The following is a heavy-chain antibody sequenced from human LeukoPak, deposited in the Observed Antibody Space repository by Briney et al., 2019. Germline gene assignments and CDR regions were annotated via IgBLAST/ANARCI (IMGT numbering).Heavy chain of an antibody. D-gene: IGHD1-14*01. Sequence: SETLSLTCTVSGGSISSYYWSWIRQPPGKGLEWIGYIYYSGSTNYNPSLKSRVTISVDTSKNQFSLKLSSVTAADTAVYYRARGAPPHFDYWGQGTLVTVSS. V-gene: IGHV4-59*01. CDR2: IYYSGST. CDR1: GGSISSYY. J-gene: IGHJ4*02. CDR3: ARGAPPHFDY.